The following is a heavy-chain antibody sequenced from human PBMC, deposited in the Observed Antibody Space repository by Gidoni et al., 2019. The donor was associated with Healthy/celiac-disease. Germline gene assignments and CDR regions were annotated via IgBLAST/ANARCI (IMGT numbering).Heavy chain of an antibody. D-gene: IGHD3-22*01. CDR2: INHSGST. V-gene: IGHV4-34*01. CDR3: ARGGIVLKRENYWYFDL. CDR1: GGSFSGYY. Sequence: QVQLQQWGAGLLKPSETLSLTCAVYGGSFSGYYWSWIRQPPGKGLEWIGEINHSGSTNYNPSLKSRVTISVDTSKNQFSLKLSSVTAADTAVYYCARGGIVLKRENYWYFDLWGRGTLVTVSS. J-gene: IGHJ2*01.